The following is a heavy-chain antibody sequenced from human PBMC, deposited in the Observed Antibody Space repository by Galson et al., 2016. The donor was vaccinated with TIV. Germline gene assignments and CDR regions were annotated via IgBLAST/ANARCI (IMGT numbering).Heavy chain of an antibody. CDR2: IYPGDSDT. CDR3: ARRGRYCSGATCYSAFDI. Sequence: QSGAEVKQSGESLKISCKASGYSFTTHWIGWVRQMPGKGLEWMGIIYPGDSDTRFSPSFQGQVTISTDKSIRTADLQWSAFRAWATAMYYCARRGRYCSGATCYSAFDIWGQGTMVTVSS. CDR1: GYSFTTHW. D-gene: IGHD2-15*01. J-gene: IGHJ3*02. V-gene: IGHV5-51*03.